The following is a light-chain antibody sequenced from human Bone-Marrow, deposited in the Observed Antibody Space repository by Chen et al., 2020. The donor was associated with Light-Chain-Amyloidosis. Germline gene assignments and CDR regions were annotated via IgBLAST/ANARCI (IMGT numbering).Light chain of an antibody. CDR1: DLPTKY. Sequence: SYELTQPPSVSVSPGQTARITCSGDDLPTKYAYWYQQKPGQAPVLVIHRDTVRPSGISGRVSGSSSGTTATLTISGVQAEDEDDYHCQSADSSGTYEVIFGGGTKLTV. V-gene: IGLV3-25*03. CDR2: RDT. CDR3: QSADSSGTYEVI. J-gene: IGLJ2*01.